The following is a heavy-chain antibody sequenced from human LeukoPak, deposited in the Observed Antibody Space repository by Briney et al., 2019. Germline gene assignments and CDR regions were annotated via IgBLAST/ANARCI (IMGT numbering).Heavy chain of an antibody. D-gene: IGHD6-6*01. CDR2: IYYSGST. V-gene: IGHV4-59*01. CDR3: ARDRGSSSFDY. CDR1: GGSISSYY. J-gene: IGHJ4*02. Sequence: SETLSLTCTVSGGSISSYYWSWIRQPPGKGLEWIGYIYYSGSTNYNPSLKGRVTISVDTSKNQFSLKLSSVTAADTAVYYCARDRGSSSFDYWGQGTLVTVSS.